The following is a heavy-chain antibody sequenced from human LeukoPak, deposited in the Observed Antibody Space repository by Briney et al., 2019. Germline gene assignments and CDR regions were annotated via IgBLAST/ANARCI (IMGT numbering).Heavy chain of an antibody. D-gene: IGHD3-10*01. V-gene: IGHV3-23*01. CDR2: ISGSGGST. J-gene: IGHJ5*02. CDR3: AKGPYYSGSGSFSQYGWFDP. CDR1: GFTFSTYA. Sequence: GGSLRLSCAASGFTFSTYAMTWVRQAPGKGLEWVSTISGSGGSTYYPDSVRGRFTISRDNSKNTLYLQMNSLRAEDTALYYCAKGPYYSGSGSFSQYGWFDPWGQGTLVTVSS.